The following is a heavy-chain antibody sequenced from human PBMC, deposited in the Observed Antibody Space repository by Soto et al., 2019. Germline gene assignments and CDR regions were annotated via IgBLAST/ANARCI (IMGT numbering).Heavy chain of an antibody. CDR3: ARDDYYYDSSGYYLHAFDI. CDR2: TYYRSKWYN. D-gene: IGHD3-22*01. V-gene: IGHV6-1*01. Sequence: PSQTLSLTCAISGDSVSSNSAAWNWIRQSPSRGLEWLGRTYYRSKWYNDYAVSVKSRITINPDTSKNQFSLQLNSVTPEDTAVYYCARDDYYYDSSGYYLHAFDIWGQGTMVTVS. J-gene: IGHJ3*02. CDR1: GDSVSSNSAA.